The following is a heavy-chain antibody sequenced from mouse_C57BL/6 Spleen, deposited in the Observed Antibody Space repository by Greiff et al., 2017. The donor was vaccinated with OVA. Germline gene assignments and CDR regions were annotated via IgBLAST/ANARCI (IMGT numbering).Heavy chain of an antibody. CDR3: TITTVVASYYFDY. D-gene: IGHD1-1*01. Sequence: VQLQQSGTVLARPGASVKMSCKTSGYTFTSYWMHWVKQRPGQGLEWIGAIYPGNSDTSYNQKFKGKAKLTAVTSASTAYMELSSLTNEDSAVYYCTITTVVASYYFDYWGQGTTLTVSS. J-gene: IGHJ2*01. CDR2: IYPGNSDT. V-gene: IGHV1-5*01. CDR1: GYTFTSYW.